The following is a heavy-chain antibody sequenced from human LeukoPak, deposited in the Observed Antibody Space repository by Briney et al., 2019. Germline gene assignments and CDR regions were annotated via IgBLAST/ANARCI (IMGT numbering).Heavy chain of an antibody. CDR3: AKVIGYSSGWYFYSSDAFDI. V-gene: IGHV3-30*18. Sequence: GGSLRLSCAASGFTFSSYGMHWVRQAPGKGLEWVAVISYDGTYKYYADSVKGRFTISRDNSKNTLYLQMNSLRAEDTAVFFCAKVIGYSSGWYFYSSDAFDIWGQGTMVTVSS. CDR1: GFTFSSYG. D-gene: IGHD6-19*01. J-gene: IGHJ3*02. CDR2: ISYDGTYK.